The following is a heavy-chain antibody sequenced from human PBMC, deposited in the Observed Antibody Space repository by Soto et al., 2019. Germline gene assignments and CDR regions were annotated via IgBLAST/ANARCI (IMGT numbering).Heavy chain of an antibody. D-gene: IGHD2-15*01. J-gene: IGHJ6*03. CDR1: GFTFSSYS. CDR2: ISSSSSYI. V-gene: IGHV3-21*01. CDR3: ARSGQYCSGGSCYPRFDYYYMDV. Sequence: GGSLRLSCAASGFTFSSYSMNWVRQAPGKGLEWVSSISSSSSYIYYADSVKGRFTISRDNAKNSLYLQMNSLRAEDTAVYYCARSGQYCSGGSCYPRFDYYYMDVWGKGTTVTVPS.